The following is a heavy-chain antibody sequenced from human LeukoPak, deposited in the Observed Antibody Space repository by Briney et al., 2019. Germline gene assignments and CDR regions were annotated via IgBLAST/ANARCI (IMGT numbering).Heavy chain of an antibody. CDR2: IYYSGST. Sequence: SETLSFTCTVSGGSISSGGYYWSWIRQHPGKGLEWIGYIYYSGSTYYNPSLKSRVTISVDTSKNQFSLKLSSVTAADTAVYYCARAPRGVAPRTDAFDIWGQGTMVTVSS. CDR1: GGSISSGGYY. V-gene: IGHV4-31*03. J-gene: IGHJ3*02. D-gene: IGHD5-12*01. CDR3: ARAPRGVAPRTDAFDI.